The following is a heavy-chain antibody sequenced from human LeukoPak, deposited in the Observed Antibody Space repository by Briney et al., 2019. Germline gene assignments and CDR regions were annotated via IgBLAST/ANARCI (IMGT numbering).Heavy chain of an antibody. D-gene: IGHD5-18*01. CDR1: GGSFSGYY. CDR3: ARRRGYSYGPRGGFDY. CDR2: INHSGST. V-gene: IGHV4-34*01. J-gene: IGHJ4*02. Sequence: PSETLSLTCAVYGGSFSGYYWSWIRQPPGKGLEWIGEINHSGSTNYNPSLKSRVTISVDTSKNQFSLKLSSVTAADTAVYYCARRRGYSYGPRGGFDYWGQGTLVTVSS.